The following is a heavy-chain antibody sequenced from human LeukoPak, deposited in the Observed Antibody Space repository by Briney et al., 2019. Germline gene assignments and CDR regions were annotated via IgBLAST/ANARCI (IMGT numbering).Heavy chain of an antibody. J-gene: IGHJ5*02. CDR3: AKGSGSGWYGWFDP. CDR2: IDASGVNT. CDR1: RFTFSGYA. D-gene: IGHD6-19*01. V-gene: IGHV3-23*01. Sequence: GGPLRLSCAASRFTFSGYAMYWVRQAPGKGLEWVSCIDASGVNTYYADSVKGRFTISGDNSNNTLYLQMNSLRAEDTAVYYCAKGSGSGWYGWFDPWGQGTLVTVSS.